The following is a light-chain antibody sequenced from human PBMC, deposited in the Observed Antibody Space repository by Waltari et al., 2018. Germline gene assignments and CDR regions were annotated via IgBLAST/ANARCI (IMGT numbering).Light chain of an antibody. CDR2: EVG. CDR1: SNDIGFYNY. V-gene: IGLV2-14*01. Sequence: QSALTQPASVSVSPGQSITTSCPGTSNDIGFYNYLPWYQHQPVKPPKLMVYEVGHRPSGISNRFSGSKSGNTASLTISGLQADDEADYFCSSYTRSNTLMFGGGTKLTVL. J-gene: IGLJ3*02. CDR3: SSYTRSNTLM.